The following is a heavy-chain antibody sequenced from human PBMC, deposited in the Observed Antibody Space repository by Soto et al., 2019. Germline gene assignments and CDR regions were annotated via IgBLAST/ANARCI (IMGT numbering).Heavy chain of an antibody. J-gene: IGHJ4*02. CDR3: ASPAVPDKHEFDY. CDR1: GFTLSSHG. CDR2: ISGSGTST. Sequence: EVQLVESGGGLVRRGGSLRLSCVASGFTLSSHGLNWIRQSPGKGLEWLSYISGSGTSTNYADSVKGRFTISRDNAKNSLYLQMDSLREEDTAVYYCASPAVPDKHEFDYWGQGTLVTVSS. V-gene: IGHV3-48*02. D-gene: IGHD6-19*01.